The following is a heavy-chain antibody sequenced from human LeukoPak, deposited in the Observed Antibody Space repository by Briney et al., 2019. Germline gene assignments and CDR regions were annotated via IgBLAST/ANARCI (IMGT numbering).Heavy chain of an antibody. D-gene: IGHD3-3*01. CDR3: ARDGVYGLLSRFNY. CDR1: GFTFSSYA. J-gene: IGHJ4*02. CDR2: ISYDGSNK. Sequence: GGSLRLSCAASGFTFSSYAMHGVRQAPGKGLEWVAVISYDGSNKYYADSVKGRFTISRDNSKNTLYLQMNSLRAEDTAVYYCARDGVYGLLSRFNYWGQGTLVTVSS. V-gene: IGHV3-30*04.